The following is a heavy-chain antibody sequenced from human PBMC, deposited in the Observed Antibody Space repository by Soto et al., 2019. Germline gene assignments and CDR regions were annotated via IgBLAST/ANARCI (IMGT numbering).Heavy chain of an antibody. D-gene: IGHD6-13*01. CDR2: INPSGGST. CDR1: GYTFTSYY. Sequence: ASVKVSCKASGYTFTSYYMHWVRQAPGQGLEWMGIINPSGGSTSYAQKFQGRVTMTRDTSTSTVYMELSSLRSEDTAVYYCARAIRSSSWYKGGHDYWGQGTLVTVSS. V-gene: IGHV1-46*03. J-gene: IGHJ4*02. CDR3: ARAIRSSSWYKGGHDY.